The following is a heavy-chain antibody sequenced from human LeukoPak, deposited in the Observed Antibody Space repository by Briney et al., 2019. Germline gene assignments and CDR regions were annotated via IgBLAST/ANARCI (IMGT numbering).Heavy chain of an antibody. CDR1: GFTFSSYW. D-gene: IGHD6-19*01. V-gene: IGHV3-7*03. CDR3: AKTTAGYSSGRYPGWPVDY. Sequence: GGSLRLSCAASGFTFSSYWMSWVRQAPGKGLEWVANIKQDGSEKYYVDSVKGRFTISRDNSENTVYLQMNSLRADDTAVYYCAKTTAGYSSGRYPGWPVDYWGQGTLVTVSS. J-gene: IGHJ4*02. CDR2: IKQDGSEK.